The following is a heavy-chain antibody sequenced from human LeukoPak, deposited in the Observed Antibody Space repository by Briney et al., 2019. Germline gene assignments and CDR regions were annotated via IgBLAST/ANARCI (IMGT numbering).Heavy chain of an antibody. J-gene: IGHJ3*02. V-gene: IGHV1-18*01. CDR3: ARDDYGDYVAFDI. CDR1: GYTFTSYG. D-gene: IGHD4-17*01. Sequence: ASVTVSCKASGYTFTSYGISWVRQAPGRGLEWMGWISAYNGNTNYAQKLQGRVTMTTDTSTSTAYMELRSLRSDDTAVYYCARDDYGDYVAFDIWGQGTMVTVSS. CDR2: ISAYNGNT.